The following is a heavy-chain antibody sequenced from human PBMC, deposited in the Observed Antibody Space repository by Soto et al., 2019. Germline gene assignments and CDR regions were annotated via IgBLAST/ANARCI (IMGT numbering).Heavy chain of an antibody. Sequence: PGGSLRLSCSASGFTFSSYAMHWVRQAPGKGLEYVSAISSNGGSTYYADSVKGRFTISRDNSKNTLYLQMSSLRAEDTAVYYCVKARQWLVLVLDYWGQGTLVTVSS. CDR3: VKARQWLVLVLDY. CDR2: ISSNGGST. J-gene: IGHJ4*02. D-gene: IGHD6-19*01. CDR1: GFTFSSYA. V-gene: IGHV3-64D*06.